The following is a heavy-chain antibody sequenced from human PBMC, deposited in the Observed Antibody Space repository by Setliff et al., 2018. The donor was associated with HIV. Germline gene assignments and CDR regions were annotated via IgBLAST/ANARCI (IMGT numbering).Heavy chain of an antibody. Sequence: LRLSCIASGLTFGDYPMSWVRQAPGKGLEWVSFIRGKGYGGTTEYAASVKGRFTISRDDSKSIVYLQMNSLKTEDAALYYCTRSYYDYVWVTLDAFDIWGQGTMVTVSS. D-gene: IGHD3-16*01. CDR2: IRGKGYGGTT. CDR3: TRSYYDYVWVTLDAFDI. J-gene: IGHJ3*02. V-gene: IGHV3-49*04. CDR1: GLTFGDYP.